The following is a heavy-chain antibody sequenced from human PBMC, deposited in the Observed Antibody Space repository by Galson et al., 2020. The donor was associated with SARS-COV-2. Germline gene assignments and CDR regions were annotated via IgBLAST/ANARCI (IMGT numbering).Heavy chain of an antibody. CDR2: IWYDGRNK. V-gene: IGHV3-33*01. CDR3: ARGNAGLGSSSFGLYYYYMDV. CDR1: GLPFSSYG. D-gene: IGHD6-13*01. J-gene: IGHJ6*03. Sequence: GGSLTLSCAASGLPFSSYGIHWVRQAPGKGLAWVAVIWYDGRNKYYADSVKGRFTISRDNSKNTLYLQMNSLRAEDTAVYYCARGNAGLGSSSFGLYYYYMDVWGKGTTVTISS.